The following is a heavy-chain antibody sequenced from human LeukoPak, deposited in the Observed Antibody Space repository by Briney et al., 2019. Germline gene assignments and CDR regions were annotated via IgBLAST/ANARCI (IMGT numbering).Heavy chain of an antibody. CDR1: GFTFSSYA. CDR2: ISGSGGST. J-gene: IGHJ4*02. D-gene: IGHD1-20*01. CDR3: AYLGLGSNWNDVRGPQIDY. V-gene: IGHV3-23*01. Sequence: PGGSLRLSCAASGFTFSSYAMSWVRQAPGKGLEWVSAISGSGGSTYYADSVKGRFTISRDNSKSTLYLQMNSLRAEDTAVYYCAYLGLGSNWNDVRGPQIDYWGQGTLVSVSS.